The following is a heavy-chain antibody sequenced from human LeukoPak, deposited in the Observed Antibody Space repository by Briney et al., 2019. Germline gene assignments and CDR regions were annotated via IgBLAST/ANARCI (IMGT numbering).Heavy chain of an antibody. CDR3: AKGTDDSPLGGYFDY. CDR1: GFTFSSYG. J-gene: IGHJ4*02. V-gene: IGHV3-30*18. Sequence: QPGGSLRLSCAASGFTFSSYGMHWVRQAPGKGLEGVAVISYDGSNKYYADSVKGRFTISRDNSKNTLYLQMNSLRAEDTAVYYCAKGTDDSPLGGYFDYWGQGTLVTVYS. CDR2: ISYDGSNK. D-gene: IGHD3-22*01.